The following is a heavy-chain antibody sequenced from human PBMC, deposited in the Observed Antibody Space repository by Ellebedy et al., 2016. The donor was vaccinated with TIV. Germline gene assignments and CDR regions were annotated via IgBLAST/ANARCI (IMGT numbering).Heavy chain of an antibody. CDR2: INSDGSRT. D-gene: IGHD6-6*01. Sequence: GESLKISCAASGFTFSSHWLHWVRQAPGKGLVWVSRINSDGSRTNYADSVKGRFTISRDNAKNTLYLQMNSLRVDDTAVYYCAEEGGSSRGASGMDVWGQGTAVVVSS. CDR1: GFTFSSHW. CDR3: AEEGGSSRGASGMDV. J-gene: IGHJ6*02. V-gene: IGHV3-74*01.